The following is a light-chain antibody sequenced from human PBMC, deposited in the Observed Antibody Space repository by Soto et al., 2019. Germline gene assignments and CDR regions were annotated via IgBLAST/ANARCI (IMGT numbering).Light chain of an antibody. Sequence: EIVLTQSPATLSLSPGERATLSCRASQSVSSYLAWYQQKPGQAPRLLIYDASNRATGIPARFSGSGSGTDFTLTISSLEPEDFAFYYCQQRSNWPPTFGGGTKVAIK. J-gene: IGKJ4*01. V-gene: IGKV3-11*01. CDR3: QQRSNWPPT. CDR2: DAS. CDR1: QSVSSY.